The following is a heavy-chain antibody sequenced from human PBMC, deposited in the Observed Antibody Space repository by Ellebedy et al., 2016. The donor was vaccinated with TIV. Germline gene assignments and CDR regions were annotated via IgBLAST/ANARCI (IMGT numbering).Heavy chain of an antibody. CDR2: IYHNGNT. CDR1: GGSISSYY. D-gene: IGHD3-10*01. Sequence: MPSETLSLTCTVSGGSISSYYWTWIRQPPGKGLEWIGYIYHNGNTNYNPSLKSPVTISVDTSKNPFSLKLSAVTAADTAVYNCAREDSALAYWGQGSLVTVSS. V-gene: IGHV4-59*12. J-gene: IGHJ4*02. CDR3: AREDSALAY.